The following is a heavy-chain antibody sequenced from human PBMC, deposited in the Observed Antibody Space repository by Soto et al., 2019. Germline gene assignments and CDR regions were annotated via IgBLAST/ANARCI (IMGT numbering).Heavy chain of an antibody. Sequence: PGESLKISCKCSGYSFTSYWISLVRQMPGKGLEWMGRIDPSDSYTNYSPSFQGHVTISADKSISTAYLQWSSLKLNSVTAADTAVYYCARVIDIVATGGNAFDIWGQGTMVTVSS. V-gene: IGHV5-10-1*01. CDR2: IDPSDSYT. CDR3: ARVIDIVATGGNAFDI. D-gene: IGHD5-12*01. CDR1: GYSFTSYW. J-gene: IGHJ3*02.